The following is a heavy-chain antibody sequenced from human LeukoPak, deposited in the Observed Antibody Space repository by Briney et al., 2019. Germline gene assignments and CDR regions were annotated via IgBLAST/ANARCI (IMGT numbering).Heavy chain of an antibody. CDR3: AKGHTSLAP. D-gene: IGHD5-18*01. CDR1: GFSFTTSW. J-gene: IGHJ4*02. V-gene: IGHV3-7*01. CDR2: IEQDGSEK. Sequence: GGSLRLSCAASGFSFTTSWMSWVRQAPGKGLKWVASIEQDGSEKYYVDSAKGRFTISRDNAKNSLFLQMNSLRAEDTAVYYCAKGHTSLAPGGQGALVTVSS.